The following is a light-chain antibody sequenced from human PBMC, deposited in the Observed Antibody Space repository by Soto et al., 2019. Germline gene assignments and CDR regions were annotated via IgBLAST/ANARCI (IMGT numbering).Light chain of an antibody. CDR1: QSVSSNH. Sequence: EIVLTQSPGTLSLSPGERATLSCRASQSVSSNHLAWYQQKPGQAPRLLIYGASSRATGIPDRFSGSGSGTDFTLTISRLEPEDFAVYYCQQYGSSRTFGQGTKVDIK. CDR2: GAS. J-gene: IGKJ1*01. CDR3: QQYGSSRT. V-gene: IGKV3-20*01.